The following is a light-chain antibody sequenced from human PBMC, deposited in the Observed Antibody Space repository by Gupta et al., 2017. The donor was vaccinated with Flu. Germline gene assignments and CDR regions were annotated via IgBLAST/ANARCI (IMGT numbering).Light chain of an antibody. CDR1: QSVSSN. V-gene: IGKV3-15*01. CDR3: QQDNYYYT. J-gene: IGKJ2*01. Sequence: EIVMTQSPATLSVSPGERATLSCRASQSVSSNLAWYQQKSGQAPRLLIYGASTRATGIPARFSGSGSTTEFTLTIRSLQSEDFAVYYCQQDNYYYTFGQGTKLEIK. CDR2: GAS.